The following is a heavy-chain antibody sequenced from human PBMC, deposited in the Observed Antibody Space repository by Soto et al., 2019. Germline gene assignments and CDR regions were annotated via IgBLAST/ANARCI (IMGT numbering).Heavy chain of an antibody. D-gene: IGHD3-3*01. V-gene: IGHV4-59*01. CDR3: ARVRTIFGVVIRYYFDY. CDR2: IYYSGST. J-gene: IGHJ4*02. CDR1: GGSISSYY. Sequence: SETLSLTCTVSGGSISSYYWSCLRQPPGKGLEGIGYIYYSGSTNYNPSLKSRVTISVDTSKNQFSLKLSSVTAADTAVYYCARVRTIFGVVIRYYFDYWGQGTLVTVS.